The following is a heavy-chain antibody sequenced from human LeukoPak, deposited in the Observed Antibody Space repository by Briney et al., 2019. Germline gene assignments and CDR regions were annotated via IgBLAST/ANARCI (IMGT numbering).Heavy chain of an antibody. D-gene: IGHD1-26*01. Sequence: GGSLRLSCAASGFTFSSYGMHWVRQAPGKGLEWVAFIRYDGSNKYYADSVKGRFTISRDNSKNTLYLQMNSLRAEDTAVYYCAKGKVGVSLVPDTWGQGTMVTVSS. CDR2: IRYDGSNK. J-gene: IGHJ3*02. V-gene: IGHV3-30*02. CDR3: AKGKVGVSLVPDT. CDR1: GFTFSSYG.